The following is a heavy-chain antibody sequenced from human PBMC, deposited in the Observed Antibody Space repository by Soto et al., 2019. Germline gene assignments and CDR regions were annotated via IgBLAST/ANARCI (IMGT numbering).Heavy chain of an antibody. CDR1: GFTFSNYG. J-gene: IGHJ4*02. Sequence: QVQLVESGGGVVQPGRSLRLSCVASGFTFSNYGMHWVRQAPGKGLEWVAVISYEGDYKSYADSVKGRFTISRDNSKNTLSLQMRSLRAEDTAVYFCAKDLAVTTIGGTFDYWVQGTLVTVSS. V-gene: IGHV3-30*18. CDR2: ISYEGDYK. D-gene: IGHD5-12*01. CDR3: AKDLAVTTIGGTFDY.